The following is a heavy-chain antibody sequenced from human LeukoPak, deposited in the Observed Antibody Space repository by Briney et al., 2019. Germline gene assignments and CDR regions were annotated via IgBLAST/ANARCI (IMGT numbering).Heavy chain of an antibody. CDR1: GGSIRGYY. CDR2: IDGSGST. V-gene: IGHV4-4*07. Sequence: SETLSLTCSVSGGSIRGYYWSWIRQPAGKRLDWIGRIDGSGSTHYNPSFESRVTMSGDTSKNRFSLKLSSVTAADTAVYYCARDSKAVDGSGDFDYWGQGTLVTVSS. CDR3: ARDSKAVDGSGDFDY. D-gene: IGHD6-13*01. J-gene: IGHJ4*02.